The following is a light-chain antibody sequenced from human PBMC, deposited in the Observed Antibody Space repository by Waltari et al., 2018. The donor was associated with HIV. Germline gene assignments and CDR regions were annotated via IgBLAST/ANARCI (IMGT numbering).Light chain of an antibody. CDR2: GNN. CDR3: QSFDRSLSAWV. Sequence: QSVLTQPPSVSGAPGQRVTISCTGSSSNTGAGYDVYWYQHLPGTAPKLLIYGNNNRPSGVPDRFSGSKSDTSASLAITGLQAEDEADYYCQSFDRSLSAWVFGGGTKLTVL. CDR1: SSNTGAGYD. V-gene: IGLV1-40*01. J-gene: IGLJ2*01.